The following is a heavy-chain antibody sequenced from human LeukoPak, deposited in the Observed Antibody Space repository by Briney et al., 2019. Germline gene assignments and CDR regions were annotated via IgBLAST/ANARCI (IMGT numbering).Heavy chain of an antibody. V-gene: IGHV3-7*01. CDR1: GFTFSTHW. CDR2: IKHDGSEK. Sequence: PGGSLRLSCAASGFTFSTHWMSWVRQAPGKGLEWVASIKHDGSEKYYVDSVKGRFTISRDNARNSLYLQVNSLRAEDTAVYYCARPFYEFWSGSPGYWGQGTLVTVSS. J-gene: IGHJ4*02. D-gene: IGHD3-3*01. CDR3: ARPFYEFWSGSPGY.